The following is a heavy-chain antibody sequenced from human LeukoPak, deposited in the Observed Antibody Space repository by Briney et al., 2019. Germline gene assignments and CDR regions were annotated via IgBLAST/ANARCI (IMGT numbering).Heavy chain of an antibody. Sequence: GGSLRLSCSASGFTFSSYAIHWVRQAPGTGLEWVSSIPGSGGATYYADSVRGRFSISRDSSKSTVYLQMNSLRDEDTAVYYCAKDSEVEVVTAISDYWGQGTLVTVSS. D-gene: IGHD2-21*02. CDR2: IPGSGGAT. V-gene: IGHV3-23*01. J-gene: IGHJ4*02. CDR1: GFTFSSYA. CDR3: AKDSEVEVVTAISDY.